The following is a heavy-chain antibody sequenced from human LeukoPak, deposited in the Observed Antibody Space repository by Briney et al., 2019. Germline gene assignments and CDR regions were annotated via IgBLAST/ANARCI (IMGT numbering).Heavy chain of an antibody. V-gene: IGHV4-34*01. CDR1: GGSFSGYY. CDR2: INHSGST. Sequence: PSETLSLTCAVYGGSFSGYYWSWIRQPPGKGLEWIGEINHSGSTNYNPSLKSRVTISVDTSKNQFSLKLSSVTAADTAVYYCARGNGSGSYYKGRYYYGMDVWGKGTRVTVSS. D-gene: IGHD3-10*01. J-gene: IGHJ6*04. CDR3: ARGNGSGSYYKGRYYYGMDV.